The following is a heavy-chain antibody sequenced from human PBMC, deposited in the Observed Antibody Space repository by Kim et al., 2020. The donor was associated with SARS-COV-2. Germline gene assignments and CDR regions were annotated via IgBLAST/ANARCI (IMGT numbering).Heavy chain of an antibody. V-gene: IGHV3-21*01. J-gene: IGHJ3*02. D-gene: IGHD5-12*01. Sequence: VKGRFTISRDNAKNSLYLQMNSLRAEDTAVYYCARAWGPEMATILNAFDIWGQGTMVTVSS. CDR3: ARAWGPEMATILNAFDI.